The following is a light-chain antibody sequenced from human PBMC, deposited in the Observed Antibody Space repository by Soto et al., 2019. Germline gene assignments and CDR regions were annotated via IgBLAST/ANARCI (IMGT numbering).Light chain of an antibody. CDR1: QIINRR. CDR2: DAS. CDR3: QQYYSHST. V-gene: IGKV1-5*01. Sequence: EIQMTQSPSTLSASVGDRVTITCRASQIINRRLAGYQQKPGKAPKLLIYDASTVQSGVPSRLSGSGAVTEFTLTISRLQPDDSATYYFQQYYSHSTFGQGTKLELK. J-gene: IGKJ2*01.